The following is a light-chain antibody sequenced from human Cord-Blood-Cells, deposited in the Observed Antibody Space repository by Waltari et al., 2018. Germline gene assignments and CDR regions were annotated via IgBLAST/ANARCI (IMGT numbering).Light chain of an antibody. CDR1: NRDVGGSNY. CDR2: DVS. V-gene: IGLV2-14*01. Sequence: QSALTQPASVSGSPGQSIAISCTGTNRDVGGSNYVAWYQQHPRKPPTLMVYDVSNPPAWVSNRLSGAKSGNTASLTISVLQAEDEADYYCSSYTSSSSYVFGTGTKVTVL. CDR3: SSYTSSSSYV. J-gene: IGLJ1*01.